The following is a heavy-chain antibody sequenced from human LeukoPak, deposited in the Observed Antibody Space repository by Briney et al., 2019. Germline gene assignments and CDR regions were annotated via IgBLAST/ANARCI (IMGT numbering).Heavy chain of an antibody. J-gene: IGHJ4*02. D-gene: IGHD3-10*01. CDR2: IHHRGTT. CDR3: ARVTYNGYQHFDY. CDR1: GASISTNTYY. Sequence: SETLSLTCSVSGASISTNTYYWGWIRLPPGKGLEWIGEIHHRGTTYYNPSLRSRVTISVDTSKNQFSLRLTSVTAADTAVYYCARVTYNGYQHFDYWGQGNLVTVS. V-gene: IGHV4-39*07.